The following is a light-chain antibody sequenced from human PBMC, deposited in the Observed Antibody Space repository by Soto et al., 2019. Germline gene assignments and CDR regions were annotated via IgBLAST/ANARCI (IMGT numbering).Light chain of an antibody. CDR3: QHLNTYHRT. CDR2: GAY. J-gene: IGKJ2*01. CDR1: QGISSY. V-gene: IGKV1-9*01. Sequence: DIRLTQSPSFLSASVGDRVTITCRARQGISSYLAWYQQPPGKAPKLLIYGAYTLQRGVSSRFSGSGSGTEFTLKISSLQPEDFATYYCQHLNTYHRTFGQGTKLEVK.